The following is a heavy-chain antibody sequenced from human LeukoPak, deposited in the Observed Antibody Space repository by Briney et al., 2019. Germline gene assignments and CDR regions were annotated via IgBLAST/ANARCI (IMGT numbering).Heavy chain of an antibody. CDR1: GGSISSGSYY. Sequence: KPSETLSLTCTVSGGSISSGSYYWSWIRQPAGKGLEWIGRIYTSGSTNYNPSLKSRVTISVDTSKDQFSLKLSSVTAADTAVYYCARSRGRDFDYWGQGTLVTVSS. D-gene: IGHD2-15*01. CDR3: ARSRGRDFDY. CDR2: IYTSGST. J-gene: IGHJ4*02. V-gene: IGHV4-61*02.